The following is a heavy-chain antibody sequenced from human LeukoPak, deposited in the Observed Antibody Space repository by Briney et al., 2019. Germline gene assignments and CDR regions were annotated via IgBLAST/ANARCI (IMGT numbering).Heavy chain of an antibody. J-gene: IGHJ4*02. D-gene: IGHD3-22*01. CDR3: AREDSSGYDY. CDR1: GYIFTSYY. V-gene: IGHV1-2*02. CDR2: INPNSGGT. Sequence: ASVKVSCKASGYIFTSYYMHWVRQAPGQGLEWMGWINPNSGGTNYAQNFQGRVTMTRDTSISTAYMEVSRLRSDDTAVYYCAREDSSGYDYWGQGTLVTVSS.